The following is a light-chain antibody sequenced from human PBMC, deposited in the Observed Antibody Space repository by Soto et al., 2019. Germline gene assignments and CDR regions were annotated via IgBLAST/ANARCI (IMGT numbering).Light chain of an antibody. J-gene: IGKJ5*01. CDR2: AAS. CDR3: QKYKGDPPPPN. CDR1: QGISNY. Sequence: DIQMTQSPSSLSASVGDRVTITCRASQGISNYLAWYQQKPGKVPKLLIYAASTLQSGVPSRFSGSGSGTDFTLTIRSLQPEDVATYYCQKYKGDPPPPNFGQGTRLEIK. V-gene: IGKV1-27*01.